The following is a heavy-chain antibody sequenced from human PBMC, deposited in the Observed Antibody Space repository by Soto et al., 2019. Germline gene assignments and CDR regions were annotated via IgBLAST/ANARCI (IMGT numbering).Heavy chain of an antibody. CDR2: IGIAGDT. J-gene: IGHJ4*02. CDR3: ARDPSGWGLDC. CDR1: GFTFSNYD. D-gene: IGHD6-19*01. Sequence: GGSLRLSCAASGFTFSNYDMHWVRQAPGKGLEWVSAIGIAGDTHYPGSVKGRFTISRENAKNSLYLQMNNLRAEDTAVYYCARDPSGWGLDCWGQGALVTVSS. V-gene: IGHV3-13*01.